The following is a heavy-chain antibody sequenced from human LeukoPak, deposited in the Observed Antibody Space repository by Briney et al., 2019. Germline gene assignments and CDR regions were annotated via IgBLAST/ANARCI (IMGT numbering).Heavy chain of an antibody. CDR3: ARGGGRWLQSAFYY. CDR2: INHSGST. V-gene: IGHV4-34*01. CDR1: GGSFSGYY. D-gene: IGHD5-24*01. Sequence: SETLSPTCAVYGGSFSGYYWSWIRQPPGKGLEWIGEINHSGSTNYNPSLKSRVTISVDMSKNQFSLKLSSVTAADTAVYYCARGGGRWLQSAFYYWGQGTLVTVSS. J-gene: IGHJ4*02.